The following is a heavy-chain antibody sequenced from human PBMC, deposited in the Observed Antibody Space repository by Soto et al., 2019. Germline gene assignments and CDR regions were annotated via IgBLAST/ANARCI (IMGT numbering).Heavy chain of an antibody. D-gene: IGHD3-10*01. Sequence: QVQLVESGGGVVQPGRSLRLSCAASGFTFRSYGMHWVRQAPGKGLEWVAVIWYDGSNKYYADSVKGRFTISRDNSKNTLYLQMNSLRAEDTAVYYCARATNYYGSGSYYHVSYYMDVWGKGTTVTVSS. V-gene: IGHV3-33*01. CDR1: GFTFRSYG. CDR3: ARATNYYGSGSYYHVSYYMDV. CDR2: IWYDGSNK. J-gene: IGHJ6*03.